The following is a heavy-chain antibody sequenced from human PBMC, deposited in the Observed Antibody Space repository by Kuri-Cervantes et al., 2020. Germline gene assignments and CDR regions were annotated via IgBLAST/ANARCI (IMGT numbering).Heavy chain of an antibody. J-gene: IGHJ4*02. D-gene: IGHD1-7*01. CDR1: GGSISGYY. CDR2: IYYSGST. CDR3: ARGGKSITGSTGYFDY. Sequence: SETLSLTCTVSGGSISGYYWSWIRQPPGKGLEWIGYIYYSGSTNYNPSLKSRVTISVDTSKNQFSLKLSSVTAAGTAVYYCARGGKSITGSTGYFDYWGQGTLVTVSS. V-gene: IGHV4-59*01.